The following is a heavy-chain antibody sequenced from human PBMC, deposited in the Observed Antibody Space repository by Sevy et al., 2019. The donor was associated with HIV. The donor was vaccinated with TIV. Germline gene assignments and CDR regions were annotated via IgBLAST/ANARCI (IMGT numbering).Heavy chain of an antibody. CDR2: ISSASSYI. CDR3: ARGDYYGSLYYFDY. J-gene: IGHJ4*02. V-gene: IGHV3-21*01. CDR1: GFTFNYHF. D-gene: IGHD3-10*01. Sequence: GGSLRLSCAASGFTFNYHFMNWVRQVPGNGLEWVSYISSASSYINYSDSVKGRFTISRDNAKNLVFLEMNNLRPEDTAVYFCARGDYYGSLYYFDYWGQRTLVTVSS.